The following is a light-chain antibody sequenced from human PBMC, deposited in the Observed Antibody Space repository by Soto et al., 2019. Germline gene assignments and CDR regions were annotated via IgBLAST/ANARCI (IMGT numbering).Light chain of an antibody. V-gene: IGKV3-20*01. Sequence: EIVPTQSPVTLSLSPGERATLSCRASQSVRTYLAWYQVKPGQAPRLLIYGASSRATGIPDRFSGSGSGTDFTLTISRLEPEDFAVYYCQQHGGSPITFGQGTRLEI. CDR2: GAS. CDR1: QSVRTY. CDR3: QQHGGSPIT. J-gene: IGKJ5*01.